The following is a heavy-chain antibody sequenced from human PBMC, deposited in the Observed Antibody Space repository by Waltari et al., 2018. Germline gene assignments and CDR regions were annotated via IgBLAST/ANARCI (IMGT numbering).Heavy chain of an antibody. CDR1: GYTLTELS. D-gene: IGHD6-19*01. CDR3: ARGTAVAGSGWFDP. CDR2: INPILGIA. V-gene: IGHV1-24*01. Sequence: QVQLVQSGAEVKKPGASVKVSCKVSGYTLTELSMHWVRQAPGKGLEWMGRINPILGIANYAQKCQGRVTMTADKSTSTAYMELSSLRSEDTAVYYCARGTAVAGSGWFDPWGQGTLVTVSS. J-gene: IGHJ5*02.